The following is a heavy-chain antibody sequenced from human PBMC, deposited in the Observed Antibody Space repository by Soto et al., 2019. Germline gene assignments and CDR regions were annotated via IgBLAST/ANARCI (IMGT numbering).Heavy chain of an antibody. Sequence: QVQLVESGGGVVQPGRSLRLSCAASGFTFSSYAMHWVRQAPGKALEWVALISYDGSNKYYADSVKGRFTISRDNSKNTLYLQMNSLRAEDTAVYYCAGDLSRIGATFDYSGQGTLVTVSS. D-gene: IGHD3-3*01. CDR3: AGDLSRIGATFDY. V-gene: IGHV3-30-3*01. CDR1: GFTFSSYA. CDR2: ISYDGSNK. J-gene: IGHJ4*02.